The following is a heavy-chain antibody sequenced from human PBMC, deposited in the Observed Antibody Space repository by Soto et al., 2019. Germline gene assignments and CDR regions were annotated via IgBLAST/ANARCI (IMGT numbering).Heavy chain of an antibody. CDR1: GFTFSSYG. V-gene: IGHV3-33*01. CDR3: ARFSIAADLNYGMDV. D-gene: IGHD6-13*01. Sequence: QVQLVESGGGVVQPGRALRLSCAASGFTFSSYGMHWVRQAPGKGLEWVAVIWYDGSNKYYADSVKGRFTISRGNSKKTLYLQMNSLRAEDTAVYYCARFSIAADLNYGMDVWGQGTTVTVSS. CDR2: IWYDGSNK. J-gene: IGHJ6*02.